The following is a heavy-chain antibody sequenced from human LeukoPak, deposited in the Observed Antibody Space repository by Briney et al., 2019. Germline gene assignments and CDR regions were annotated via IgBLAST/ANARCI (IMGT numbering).Heavy chain of an antibody. J-gene: IGHJ3*02. V-gene: IGHV3-66*01. CDR2: IYSGGST. CDR3: ARGQYYYDSSGRGGAFDI. CDR1: GFTVSSNY. Sequence: GGSLRLSCAASGFTVSSNYMSWVRQAPGKGLEWVSVIYSGGSTYYADSVKGRFTISRDNSKNTLYLQMNSLRAEDTAVYYCARGQYYYDSSGRGGAFDIWGQGTMVTVSS. D-gene: IGHD3-22*01.